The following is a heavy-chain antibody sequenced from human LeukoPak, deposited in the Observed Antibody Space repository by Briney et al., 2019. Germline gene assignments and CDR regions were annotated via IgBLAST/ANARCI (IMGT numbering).Heavy chain of an antibody. Sequence: PGGSLRLSCAASGFTFSSYGMHWVRQAPGKGLEWVAVISYDGSNKYYADSVKGRFTISRDNSKNTLYLQMNSLRAEDTAVYYCAKLLYSGSYTLRNGYDAFDIWGQGTMVTVSS. D-gene: IGHD1-26*01. CDR1: GFTFSSYG. J-gene: IGHJ3*02. CDR2: ISYDGSNK. V-gene: IGHV3-30*18. CDR3: AKLLYSGSYTLRNGYDAFDI.